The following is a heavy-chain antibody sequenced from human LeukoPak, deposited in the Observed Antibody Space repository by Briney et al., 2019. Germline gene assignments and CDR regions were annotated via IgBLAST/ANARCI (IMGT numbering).Heavy chain of an antibody. J-gene: IGHJ6*03. CDR3: ARVGSGGYYYYYYMDV. Sequence: GGSLRLSCAASGFTFSSYAMHWVRQAPGKGREYVSAISSNGGSTYYANSVKGRFTISRDNSKNTLYLQMGSLRAEDMAVYYCARVGSGGYYYYYYMDVWGKGTTVTISS. CDR1: GFTFSSYA. CDR2: ISSNGGST. V-gene: IGHV3-64*01. D-gene: IGHD6-25*01.